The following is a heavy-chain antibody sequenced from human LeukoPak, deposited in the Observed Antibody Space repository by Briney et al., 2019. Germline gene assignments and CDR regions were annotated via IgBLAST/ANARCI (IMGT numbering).Heavy chain of an antibody. Sequence: GGSLRLSCVASGFTSSRYAMSWVRQPPGKGLEWVSAFSGSGGSTYYADSVKGRFTISRDSSKTTLYLQMTSLRVEDTAIYYCAKPSSSWTYIAEYFQHWGQGTLVTVSS. D-gene: IGHD6-13*01. CDR1: GFTSSRYA. CDR3: AKPSSSWTYIAEYFQH. V-gene: IGHV3-23*01. CDR2: FSGSGGST. J-gene: IGHJ1*01.